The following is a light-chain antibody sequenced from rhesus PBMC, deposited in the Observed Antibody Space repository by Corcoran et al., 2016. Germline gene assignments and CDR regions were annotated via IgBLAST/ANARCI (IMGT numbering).Light chain of an antibody. CDR3: CSYRSGNTFL. V-gene: IGLV2-26*02. Sequence: QTALTQPPSVPTSLGQSVTISCPGISSGITNYNDVSWYQQHPGKAPRLLIYSVSDRPSGVSDRFSGFKSGNTASLTISGLQAEDEAIYYCCSYRSGNTFLFGSGTKLTVL. CDR1: SSGITNYND. J-gene: IGLJ6*01. CDR2: SVS.